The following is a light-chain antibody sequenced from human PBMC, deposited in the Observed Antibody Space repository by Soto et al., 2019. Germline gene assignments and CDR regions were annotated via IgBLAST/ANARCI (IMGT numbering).Light chain of an antibody. CDR3: SSKGASSTLFV. V-gene: IGLV2-14*01. J-gene: IGLJ1*01. Sequence: QSVLTQPASVSGSPGQSITISCTGTSSDVGAYNYVSWYQHHPGKVPKLLIYEVTNRPSGVSDRFSGSKSGNTASLTISGLQAEDEADYYCSSKGASSTLFVFGTGTKVPVL. CDR1: SSDVGAYNY. CDR2: EVT.